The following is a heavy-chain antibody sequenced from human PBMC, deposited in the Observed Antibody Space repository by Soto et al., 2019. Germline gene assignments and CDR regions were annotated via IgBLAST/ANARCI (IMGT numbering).Heavy chain of an antibody. CDR3: ARDVGVRACNHDVLTGRPLYYYAMDV. Sequence: QVQVVQSGAEAKEPAASVKVACKASGHTFTSYLMHWVRQAPGQRIEWMGWINSGNGNTKYSQKLQGRVTITRDTSASTVYMELSSLRSEYTAVYYCARDVGVRACNHDVLTGRPLYYYAMDVWGQGTTVTVSS. V-gene: IGHV1-3*04. J-gene: IGHJ6*02. CDR2: INSGNGNT. D-gene: IGHD3-9*01. CDR1: GHTFTSYL.